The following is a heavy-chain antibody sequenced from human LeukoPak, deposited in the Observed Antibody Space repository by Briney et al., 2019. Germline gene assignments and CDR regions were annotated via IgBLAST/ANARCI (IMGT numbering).Heavy chain of an antibody. D-gene: IGHD3-22*01. CDR3: ARSDYYDSSDAFDI. CDR1: GFTFSSYW. CDR2: IKQDGSEK. Sequence: PGGSLRLSCAASGFTFSSYWMSWVRQAPGKGLEWVANIKQDGSEKYYVDSVKGRFTISRDNAKNSLYLQMNSLRAEDTAVYYCARSDYYDSSDAFDIWGQGTMVTVSS. V-gene: IGHV3-7*01. J-gene: IGHJ3*02.